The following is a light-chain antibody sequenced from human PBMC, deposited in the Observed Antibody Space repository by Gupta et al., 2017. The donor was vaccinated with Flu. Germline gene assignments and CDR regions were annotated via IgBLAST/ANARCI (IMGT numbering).Light chain of an antibody. Sequence: SSLSASVGDRVTITCRASQSISSFLNWYQQKPGKAPKLLIYAASSLQSGVPSRFSGSGSGTDFTLTISSLQPEDFATYYCQQSYSPPRYTFGQGTKLEIK. V-gene: IGKV1-39*01. CDR2: AAS. CDR1: QSISSF. CDR3: QQSYSPPRYT. J-gene: IGKJ2*01.